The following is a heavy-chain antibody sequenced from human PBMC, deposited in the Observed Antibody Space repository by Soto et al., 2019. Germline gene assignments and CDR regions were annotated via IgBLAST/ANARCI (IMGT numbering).Heavy chain of an antibody. V-gene: IGHV1-69*13. CDR2: IIPVFQTA. J-gene: IGHJ4*02. Sequence: ASVKVSCKASGGLFSSYPISWVRQVPGQGLEWMGGIIPVFQTAYYTQRFQGRVTITADESTNTAYMELSSLRSEDTAIYYCARGGSGYTWYNEFWGQVTLVIVAS. D-gene: IGHD3-22*01. CDR1: GGLFSSYP. CDR3: ARGGSGYTWYNEF.